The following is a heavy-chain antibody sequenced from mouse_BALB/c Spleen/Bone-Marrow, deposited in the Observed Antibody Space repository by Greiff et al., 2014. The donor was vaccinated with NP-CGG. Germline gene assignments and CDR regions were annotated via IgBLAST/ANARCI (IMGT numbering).Heavy chain of an antibody. Sequence: EVQLVESGGGLVKPGGSLKLSCAASVFTFSDYYMYWVRQTPEKRLEWVATISDGGSYTYYPDSVKGRFTISRDIAKNNLYLQMSSLKSEDTAMYYCARDRGVQGYAMDYWGQGTSVTVSS. CDR1: VFTFSDYY. CDR3: ARDRGVQGYAMDY. V-gene: IGHV5-4*02. J-gene: IGHJ4*01. CDR2: ISDGGSYT. D-gene: IGHD2-14*01.